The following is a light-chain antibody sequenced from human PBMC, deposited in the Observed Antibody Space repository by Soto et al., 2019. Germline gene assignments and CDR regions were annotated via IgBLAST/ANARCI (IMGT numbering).Light chain of an antibody. Sequence: DIQMTQSPSSLSASVGDRVTITCQASQDINDCLNWYQQKPGKAPKLLIHDASTLATGVPSRFGGSGSGTDFTFTISSLQPEDLATYYCQQFRNVPLTFGGGTKVEIK. CDR2: DAS. V-gene: IGKV1-33*01. CDR3: QQFRNVPLT. J-gene: IGKJ4*01. CDR1: QDINDC.